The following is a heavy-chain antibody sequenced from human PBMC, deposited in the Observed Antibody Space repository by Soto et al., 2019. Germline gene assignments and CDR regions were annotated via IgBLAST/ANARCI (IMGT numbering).Heavy chain of an antibody. CDR2: IYPGDSGT. V-gene: IGHV5-51*01. CDR1: GYRFPIYW. D-gene: IGHD1-26*01. Sequence: PGESLKISCKGSGYRFPIYWIGWVRQMPGKGLEWIGIIYPGDSGTRYSPSFQGQVTISADKSISTAFLQWSSLKASDTAMYYCVRQDKDGNYYADSWGQGTLVTVSS. J-gene: IGHJ4*02. CDR3: VRQDKDGNYYADS.